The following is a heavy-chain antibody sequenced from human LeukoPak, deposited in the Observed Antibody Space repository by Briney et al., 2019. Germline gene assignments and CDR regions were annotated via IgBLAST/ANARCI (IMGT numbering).Heavy chain of an antibody. CDR1: GFTFSNYG. J-gene: IGHJ4*02. D-gene: IGHD3-22*01. Sequence: GRSLRLSCAASGFTFSNYGMHWVRQAPGKGLEWVAVISYDGSNKYYADSVKDRFTISRDNSKNTLYLQMNSLRAEDTAVYYCAKDHRYYDSSGYPRTDYFDYWGQGTLVTVSS. CDR2: ISYDGSNK. CDR3: AKDHRYYDSSGYPRTDYFDY. V-gene: IGHV3-30*18.